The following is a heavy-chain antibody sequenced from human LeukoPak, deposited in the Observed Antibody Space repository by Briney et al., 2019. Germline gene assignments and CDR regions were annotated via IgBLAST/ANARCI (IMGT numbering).Heavy chain of an antibody. J-gene: IGHJ4*02. CDR3: ASRSPPATII. CDR1: GGSISSSSSY. V-gene: IGHV4-39*01. D-gene: IGHD5-24*01. Sequence: SETLSLTCTVSGGSISSSSSYWGWIRQPPGKGLERIGSTYYSGSTYYNPSLKSRVTMSVDTSKNRFSLKLSSVTAADTAVYYCASRSPPATIIWGQGTLVTVSS. CDR2: TYYSGST.